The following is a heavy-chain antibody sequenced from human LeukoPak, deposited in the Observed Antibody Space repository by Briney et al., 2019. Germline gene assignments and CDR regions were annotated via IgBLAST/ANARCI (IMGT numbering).Heavy chain of an antibody. CDR1: GFTFSSYG. J-gene: IGHJ4*02. CDR2: ISSGSSTI. V-gene: IGHV3-48*01. CDR3: ARVFHLIDH. Sequence: GGSLRLSCAASGFTFSSYGMSWVRQAPGKGLEWVSYISSGSSTIYYADSVKGRFTISRDNAKNSLYLQMNSLGAEDTAVYYCARVFHLIDHWGQGTLVTVTS.